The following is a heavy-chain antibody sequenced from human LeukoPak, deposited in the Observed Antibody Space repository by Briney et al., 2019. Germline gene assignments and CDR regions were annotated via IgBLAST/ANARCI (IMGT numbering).Heavy chain of an antibody. CDR3: ARHTPGLWFGDNDAFDI. D-gene: IGHD3-10*01. Sequence: GESLKISCKGSGYSFTSYWISWVRQMPGKGLEWMGRIDPSDSYTNYSPSFQGRVTISADKSISTAYLQWSSLKASDTAMYYCARHTPGLWFGDNDAFDIWGQGTMVTVSS. V-gene: IGHV5-10-1*01. J-gene: IGHJ3*02. CDR1: GYSFTSYW. CDR2: IDPSDSYT.